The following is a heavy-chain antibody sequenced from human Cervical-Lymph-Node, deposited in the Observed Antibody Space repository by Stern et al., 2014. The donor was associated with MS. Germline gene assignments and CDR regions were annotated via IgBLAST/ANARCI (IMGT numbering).Heavy chain of an antibody. V-gene: IGHV3-33*01. J-gene: IGHJ4*02. CDR1: GFTFSSYG. D-gene: IGHD6-19*01. CDR3: ARDTHSRIAVAGPDFDY. Sequence: VQLVESGGGVVQPGRSLRLSCAASGFTFSSYGMHWVRQAPGKGLEWVAVIWYDGNNKYYADSVKGRFTISRDNSKNTLYLQMNSLRAEDTAVYYCARDTHSRIAVAGPDFDYWGQGTLVTVSS. CDR2: IWYDGNNK.